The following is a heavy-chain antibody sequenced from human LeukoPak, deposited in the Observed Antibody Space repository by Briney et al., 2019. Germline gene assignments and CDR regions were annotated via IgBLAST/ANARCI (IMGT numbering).Heavy chain of an antibody. J-gene: IGHJ4*02. CDR2: INPNSGGT. Sequence: ASVKVSCKASGYTFTGYYMHWVRQAPEQRLEWMGWINPNSGGTNYAQKFQGRVTMTRDTSISTAYMELSRLRSDDSAVYYCARLIVSSWYPYLGYWGQGTLVTVSS. CDR3: ARLIVSSWYPYLGY. D-gene: IGHD6-13*01. CDR1: GYTFTGYY. V-gene: IGHV1-2*02.